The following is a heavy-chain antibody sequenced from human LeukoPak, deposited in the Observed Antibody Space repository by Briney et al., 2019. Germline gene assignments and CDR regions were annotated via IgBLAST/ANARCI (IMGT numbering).Heavy chain of an antibody. V-gene: IGHV1-18*01. D-gene: IGHD5-12*01. J-gene: IGHJ4*02. CDR2: ISAYNGNT. Sequence: ASVKVSCKASVYTFTSYGISWVRQAPGQGLEWMGWISAYNGNTNYAQKLQGRVTMTTDTSTSTAYMELRSLRSDDTAVYYCARDVGSGYDPSLIFDYWGQGTLVTVSS. CDR1: VYTFTSYG. CDR3: ARDVGSGYDPSLIFDY.